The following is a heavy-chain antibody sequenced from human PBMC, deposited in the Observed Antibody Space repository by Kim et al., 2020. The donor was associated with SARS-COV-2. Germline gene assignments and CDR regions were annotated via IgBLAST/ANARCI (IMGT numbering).Heavy chain of an antibody. J-gene: IGHJ4*02. CDR3: ARDLYDYYDSSGLNDY. CDR1: GGTFSSYA. Sequence: SVKVSCKASGGTFSSYAISWVRQAPGQGLEWMGGIIPIFGTANYAQKFQGRVTITADESTSTAYMELSSLRSEDTAVYYCARDLYDYYDSSGLNDYWGQGTLVTVSS. CDR2: IIPIFGTA. V-gene: IGHV1-69*13. D-gene: IGHD3-22*01.